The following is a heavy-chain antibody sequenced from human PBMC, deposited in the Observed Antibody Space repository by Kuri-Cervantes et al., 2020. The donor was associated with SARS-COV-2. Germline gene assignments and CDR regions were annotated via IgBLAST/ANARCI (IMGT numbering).Heavy chain of an antibody. D-gene: IGHD2-2*01. J-gene: IGHJ3*02. CDR1: GFTFSSYS. V-gene: IGHV3-23*01. CDR2: ISGSGGST. Sequence: GESLKISCAASGFTFSSYSMNWVRQAPGKGLEWVSAISGSGGSTYYADSVKGRFTISRDNSKNTLYLQTNSLRAEDTAVYYCAKDREDIVVVPAAHSPDAFDIWGQGTMVTVSS. CDR3: AKDREDIVVVPAAHSPDAFDI.